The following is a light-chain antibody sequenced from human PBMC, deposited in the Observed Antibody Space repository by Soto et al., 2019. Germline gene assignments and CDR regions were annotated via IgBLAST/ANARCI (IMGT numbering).Light chain of an antibody. CDR3: QQYGRSPPYT. Sequence: EIVLTQSPGTLSLSPGERATLSCRASQSVSSSYLAWYQQKPGQAPRLLIYGASSRATAIPDRFSGSGSGTDFTLTISSLEPEDFAVYYCQQYGRSPPYTFGQGTKLEIK. CDR2: GAS. CDR1: QSVSSSY. J-gene: IGKJ2*01. V-gene: IGKV3-20*01.